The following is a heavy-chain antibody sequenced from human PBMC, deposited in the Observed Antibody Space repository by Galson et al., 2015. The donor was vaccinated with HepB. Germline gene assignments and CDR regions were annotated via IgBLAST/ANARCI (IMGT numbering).Heavy chain of an antibody. Sequence: SLRLSCAASGFTLDDYAMHWVRQAPGKGLEWVSGISWNSGGIGYADSVKGRFTISRDNAKNSVHLQMNSLRAEDTALYYCAKDKSSDFWSGPSDYWGQGTLVTVSS. CDR3: AKDKSSDFWSGPSDY. J-gene: IGHJ4*02. CDR1: GFTLDDYA. V-gene: IGHV3-9*01. D-gene: IGHD3-3*01. CDR2: ISWNSGGI.